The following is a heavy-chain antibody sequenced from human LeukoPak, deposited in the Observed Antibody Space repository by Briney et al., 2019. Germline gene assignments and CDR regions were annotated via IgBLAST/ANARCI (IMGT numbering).Heavy chain of an antibody. CDR1: GFTFSSYW. D-gene: IGHD3-16*01. Sequence: PGGSLRLFCAASGFTFSSYWMNWARQAPGKGLEWVASINHNGYVNYYVDSVKGRFTISRDNAKNSLYLQMSNLRAEDTAVYVRPRGGGVDVWGQGATVTVSS. J-gene: IGHJ6*02. V-gene: IGHV3-7*03. CDR3: PRGGGVDV. CDR2: INHNGYVN.